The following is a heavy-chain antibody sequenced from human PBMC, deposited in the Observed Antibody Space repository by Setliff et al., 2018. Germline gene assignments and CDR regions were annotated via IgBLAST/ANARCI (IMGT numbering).Heavy chain of an antibody. CDR3: ARDLGIAVAGQMDYFDY. Sequence: SETLSLTCTVSGGSISSHYWSWIRQPPGKGLEWIGSIYYSGSTNYNPSLKSRLTISVDTSKNQFSLKLASVTAADTAVYYCARDLGIAVAGQMDYFDYWGQGTPVTVSS. CDR1: GGSISSHY. CDR2: IYYSGST. V-gene: IGHV4-59*11. D-gene: IGHD6-19*01. J-gene: IGHJ4*02.